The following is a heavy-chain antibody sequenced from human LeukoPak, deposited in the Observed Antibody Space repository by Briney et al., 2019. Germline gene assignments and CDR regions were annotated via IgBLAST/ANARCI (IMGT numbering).Heavy chain of an antibody. Sequence: GGSLRLSCAATGFTFDDYGMSWVRQAPGKGLEWVSGINWNGGSTGYADSVKGRFTISRDNAKNSLYLQMNSLRAEDTALYYYARESIKYQLLYQPNYYMDVWGKGTTVTVSS. CDR1: GFTFDDYG. V-gene: IGHV3-20*04. CDR2: INWNGGST. CDR3: ARESIKYQLLYQPNYYMDV. D-gene: IGHD2-2*02. J-gene: IGHJ6*03.